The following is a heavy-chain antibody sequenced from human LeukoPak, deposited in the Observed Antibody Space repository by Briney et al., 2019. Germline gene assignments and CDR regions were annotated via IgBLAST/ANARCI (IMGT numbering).Heavy chain of an antibody. J-gene: IGHJ4*02. CDR2: ISSSGSTI. CDR1: GFTFSSYE. V-gene: IGHV3-48*03. CDR3: ARVWAWGSGNYFDN. D-gene: IGHD7-27*01. Sequence: GGSLRLSCAASGFTFSSYEMNWVRQAPGKGLEWVSYISSSGSTIYYADSVKGRFTISRDNAKNSLYLQMNSLRAEDTALYYCARVWAWGSGNYFDNWGQGTLVTVSS.